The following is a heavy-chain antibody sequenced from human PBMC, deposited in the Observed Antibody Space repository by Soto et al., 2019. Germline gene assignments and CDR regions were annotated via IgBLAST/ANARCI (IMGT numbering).Heavy chain of an antibody. CDR2: INAGNGNT. CDR1: GYTFTSYA. Sequence: ASVKVSCKASGYTFTSYAMHWVRQAPGQRLEWMGWINAGNGNTKYSQKFQGRVTITRDTSASTAYMELSSLRSEDTAVYYCARDTGDYYDSSDILIPGYWGQGTLVTVSS. D-gene: IGHD3-22*01. V-gene: IGHV1-3*01. CDR3: ARDTGDYYDSSDILIPGY. J-gene: IGHJ4*02.